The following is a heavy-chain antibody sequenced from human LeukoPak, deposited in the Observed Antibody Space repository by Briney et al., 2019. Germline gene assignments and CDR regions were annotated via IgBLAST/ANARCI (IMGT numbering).Heavy chain of an antibody. CDR2: IYDSGST. Sequence: PSETLSLTCTVSGGSIRSSYYYWGWIRQPPGKGLEWIGSIYDSGSTYYNPSLKSRVTISVDTSKNQFSLKLSSVTAADTAVYYCARTTGRYLQFDPWGQGTLVTVSS. D-gene: IGHD3-9*01. CDR1: GGSIRSSYYY. V-gene: IGHV4-39*07. CDR3: ARTTGRYLQFDP. J-gene: IGHJ5*02.